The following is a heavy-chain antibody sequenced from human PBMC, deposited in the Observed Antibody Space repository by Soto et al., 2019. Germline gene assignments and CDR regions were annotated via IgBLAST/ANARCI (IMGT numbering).Heavy chain of an antibody. J-gene: IGHJ4*02. CDR3: ARGYGALDY. V-gene: IGHV3-21*01. CDR1: GFTFSSFT. CDR2: ISSASNYI. Sequence: EVQLVESGGGLVKPGGSLRLSCAASGFTFSSFTMNWVRQAPGEGLEWVSSISSASNYIYYADSVKGRFTIARDNAKNSLYLQMTSLRAEDTAVYYCARGYGALDYWGQGALATVSS. D-gene: IGHD5-12*01.